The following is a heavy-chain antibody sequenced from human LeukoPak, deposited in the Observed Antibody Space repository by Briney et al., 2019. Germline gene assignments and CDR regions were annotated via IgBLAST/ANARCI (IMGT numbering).Heavy chain of an antibody. CDR2: INPSGGST. Sequence: ASVKVSCKASGYTFTSYYMHWVRQAPGQGLEWMGIINPSGGSTSYAQKFQGRVTMTRDTSTSTVYMELSSLRSEDTAVYYCARDRGYNRNSHHAFDIWGQGTMVTVSS. CDR1: GYTFTSYY. V-gene: IGHV1-46*01. CDR3: ARDRGYNRNSHHAFDI. J-gene: IGHJ3*02. D-gene: IGHD1-14*01.